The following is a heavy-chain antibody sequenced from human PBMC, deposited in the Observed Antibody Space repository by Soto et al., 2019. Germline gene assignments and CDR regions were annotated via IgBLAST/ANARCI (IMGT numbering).Heavy chain of an antibody. D-gene: IGHD1-26*01. CDR3: AHTALWSRGSYDAFDI. CDR1: GFSLSTSGVG. V-gene: IGHV2-5*02. CDR2: IYWDDDK. J-gene: IGHJ3*02. Sequence: QITLKESGPTLVKPTQTLTLTCTFSGFSLSTSGVGVGWIRQPPGKALEWLALIYWDDDKRYSPSLKSRLTITXXTXKXXVVLTMTNMDPVDTATYYCAHTALWSRGSYDAFDIWGQGTMVTVSS.